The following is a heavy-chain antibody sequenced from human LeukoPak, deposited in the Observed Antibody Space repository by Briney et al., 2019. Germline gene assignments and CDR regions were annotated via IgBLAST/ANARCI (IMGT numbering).Heavy chain of an antibody. D-gene: IGHD3-9*01. V-gene: IGHV4-30-2*01. CDR2: IYHSGST. CDR3: AREYFDWSPGAFDI. J-gene: IGHJ3*02. Sequence: SQTLSLTCAVSGGSISSGGYSWSWIRQPPGKGLEWIGYIYHSGSTYYNPSLKSRVTISVDRSKNQFSLKLSSVTAADTAVYYCAREYFDWSPGAFDIWGQGTMVTVSS. CDR1: GGSISSGGYS.